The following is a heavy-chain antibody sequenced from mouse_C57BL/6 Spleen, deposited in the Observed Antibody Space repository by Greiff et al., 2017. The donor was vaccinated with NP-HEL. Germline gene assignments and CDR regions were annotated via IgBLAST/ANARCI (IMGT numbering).Heavy chain of an antibody. CDR1: GFTFSSYA. J-gene: IGHJ3*01. V-gene: IGHV5-4*01. D-gene: IGHD2-1*01. CDR2: ISDGGSYT. Sequence: DVKLVESGGGLVKPGGSLKLSCAASGFTFSSYAMSWVRQTPEKRLEWVATISDGGSYTYYPDNVQGRFTISRDNAKNNLYLQMSHLKSEDTAMYYCAREMGYGKGPWFAYWGQGTLVTVSA. CDR3: AREMGYGKGPWFAY.